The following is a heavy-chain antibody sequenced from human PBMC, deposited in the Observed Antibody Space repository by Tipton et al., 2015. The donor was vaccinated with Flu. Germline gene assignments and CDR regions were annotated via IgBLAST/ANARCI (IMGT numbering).Heavy chain of an antibody. V-gene: IGHV4-38-2*02. CDR2: IHQTGST. Sequence: TLSLTCSVSGDSIGSDYYWGWIRQPPERGLEWIGNIHQTGSTYLNPSLTRRVTISVDRSKNQFSLRLTSVTAADTALYYCARGVYDSGNSQRRYFDYWGQGTLVSVSS. D-gene: IGHD3-10*01. CDR1: GDSIGSDYY. J-gene: IGHJ4*02. CDR3: ARGVYDSGNSQRRYFDY.